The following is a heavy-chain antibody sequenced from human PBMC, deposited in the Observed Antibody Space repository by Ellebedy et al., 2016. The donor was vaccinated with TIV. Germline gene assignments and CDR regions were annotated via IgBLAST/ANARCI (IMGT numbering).Heavy chain of an antibody. D-gene: IGHD5-24*01. CDR3: ARDVGYNCFDC. CDR1: GFTFGGSW. V-gene: IGHV3-7*01. J-gene: IGHJ4*02. Sequence: PGGSLRLSCAASGFTFGGSWMAWVRQAPGKGLEWVANIKEDGSDKYYVDSVKGRFTISRDNAKDSLYLQMNSLRAEDTAVYYCARDVGYNCFDCWGQGTLVTVSS. CDR2: IKEDGSDK.